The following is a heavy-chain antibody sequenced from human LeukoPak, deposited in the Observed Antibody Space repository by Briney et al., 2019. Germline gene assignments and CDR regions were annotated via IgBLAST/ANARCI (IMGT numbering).Heavy chain of an antibody. CDR2: INHSGST. CDR1: GGSFCGYY. V-gene: IGHV4-34*01. J-gene: IGHJ3*02. CDR3: EKSVEDAFYI. Sequence: SETLSLTCVFSGGSFCGYYWSWIRQPPGKGLEWIGEINHSGSTNYNPSLKSRVTISVDTSKNQFSLKLSSVTAADTAVYYCEKSVEDAFYIWGQGTMVTVSS. D-gene: IGHD5-24*01.